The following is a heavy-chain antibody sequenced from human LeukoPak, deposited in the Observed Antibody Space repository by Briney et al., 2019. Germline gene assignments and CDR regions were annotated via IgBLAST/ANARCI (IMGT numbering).Heavy chain of an antibody. V-gene: IGHV3-49*04. Sequence: GGSLRLSCTASGFTFGDYAMTWVRQAPGKGLEWVGFIASETYGGTAEYAASVKGRFIISRDDSKSIAYQQMNSLKTEDTAVYYCTRDQTPYYWGQGTLVTVSS. J-gene: IGHJ4*02. CDR1: GFTFGDYA. CDR3: TRDQTPYY. CDR2: IASETYGGTA.